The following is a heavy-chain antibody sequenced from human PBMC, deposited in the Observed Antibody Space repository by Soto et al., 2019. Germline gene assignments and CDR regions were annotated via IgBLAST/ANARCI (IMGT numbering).Heavy chain of an antibody. J-gene: IGHJ4*02. D-gene: IGHD1-26*01. CDR3: AHAYGGRSLY. CDR1: GFSLTTDRVG. CDR2: IYWDDSK. Sequence: QITLKESGPTLVKPTQTLTLTCTFSGFSLTTDRVGVGWIRQPPGEALEWLAVIYWDDSKTYRPSLESRLTITKDTSKNQVALTMTNVGSLDTATYYCAHAYGGRSLYWGQGTLVTVSS. V-gene: IGHV2-5*02.